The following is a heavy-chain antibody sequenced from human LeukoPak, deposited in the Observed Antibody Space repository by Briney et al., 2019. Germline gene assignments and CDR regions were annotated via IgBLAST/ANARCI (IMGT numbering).Heavy chain of an antibody. CDR2: ISYDGSNK. V-gene: IGHV3-30*04. CDR1: GFTFSSYA. J-gene: IGHJ6*04. Sequence: GGSLRLSCAASGFTFSSYAMHWVRQAPGKGLEWVALISYDGSNKYYADSVKGRFTISRDNSKNTLYLQMNSLRAEDTAVYYCAREGTAVAGEDYYYGMDVWGKGTTVTVSS. CDR3: AREGTAVAGEDYYYGMDV. D-gene: IGHD6-19*01.